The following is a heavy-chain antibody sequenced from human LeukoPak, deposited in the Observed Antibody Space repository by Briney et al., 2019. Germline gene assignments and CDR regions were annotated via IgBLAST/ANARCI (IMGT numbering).Heavy chain of an antibody. V-gene: IGHV3-7*03. J-gene: IGHJ4*02. Sequence: GGSLRLSCAASGFTFSSYWMHWVRQAPGKGLEWVANINEDGGEKYYVDSVKGRFTISRDNAKNSLYLQMNSLRADDTAVYYCVKDSPPRYSGSPPAYWGQGTLVTVSS. CDR3: VKDSPPRYSGSPPAY. CDR2: INEDGGEK. CDR1: GFTFSSYW. D-gene: IGHD1-26*01.